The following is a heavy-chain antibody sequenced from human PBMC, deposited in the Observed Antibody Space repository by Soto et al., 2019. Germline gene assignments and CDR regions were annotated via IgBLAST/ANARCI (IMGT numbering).Heavy chain of an antibody. D-gene: IGHD3-10*01. CDR3: LYYFFGLDV. CDR1: GYTFTNNW. J-gene: IGHJ6*02. V-gene: IGHV5-51*01. Sequence: GESLKISCKGSGYTFTNNWVGWVRQMPGKGLEWMGIIYPGDSDTRYSPSFQGQVTISVDKSIATAADTAVYYCAKKVPAALRLYYFFGLDVWGQGTTVTVSS. CDR2: IYPGDSDT.